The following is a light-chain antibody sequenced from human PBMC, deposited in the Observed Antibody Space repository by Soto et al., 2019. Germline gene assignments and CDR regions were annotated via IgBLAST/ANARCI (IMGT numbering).Light chain of an antibody. J-gene: IGKJ1*01. V-gene: IGKV3-20*01. CDR1: QRVSSGY. CDR2: GAS. CDR3: QQYHTSPVT. Sequence: EIVLTQSPGTLSLSPGERATLSCRASQRVSSGYLAWYQQKPGQTPRLLIYGASGRATGIPDRFGGSGSGTDFTLTISRLEPEDFAVYYCQQYHTSPVTFGQGTKVDIK.